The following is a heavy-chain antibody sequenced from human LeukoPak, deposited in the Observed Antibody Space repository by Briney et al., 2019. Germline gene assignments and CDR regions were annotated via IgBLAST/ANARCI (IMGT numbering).Heavy chain of an antibody. CDR1: GFTLSSFG. CDR2: IGTTTSTI. V-gene: IGHV3-48*04. Sequence: GGSPRLSCAASGFTLSSFGMNWVRQAPGKGLEWVSYIGTTTSTIYYADSVKGRFTISRDNAKNSLYLQMNSPRAEDTAVYYCASRITIFGVVSNSMDVWGKGTTVTVSS. D-gene: IGHD3-3*01. CDR3: ASRITIFGVVSNSMDV. J-gene: IGHJ6*03.